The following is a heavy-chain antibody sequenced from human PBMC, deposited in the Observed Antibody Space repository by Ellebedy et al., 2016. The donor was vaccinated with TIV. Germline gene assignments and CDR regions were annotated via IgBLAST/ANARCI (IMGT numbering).Heavy chain of an antibody. V-gene: IGHV1-18*01. CDR2: VSTYNIFP. CDR3: AGVGAYFTSGSYHNYLDY. Sequence: AASVKVSCKASGDTLNRYGFSWMRQAPGQGLEWMGWVSTYNIFPNYAQKFRGRVSMTTDTSTSTAYMELRSLRSDDTAVYYCAGVGAYFTSGSYHNYLDYWGQGTLVTVSS. CDR1: GDTLNRYG. D-gene: IGHD3-10*01. J-gene: IGHJ4*02.